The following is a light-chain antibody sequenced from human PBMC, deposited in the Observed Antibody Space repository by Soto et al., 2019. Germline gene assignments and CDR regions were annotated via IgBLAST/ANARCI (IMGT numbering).Light chain of an antibody. CDR2: GAS. CDR1: QSVSSN. CDR3: QQYNNWPPVWT. V-gene: IGKV3-15*01. Sequence: IVISQSPSALSVSPGEKATLSCRASQSVSSNLAWYQQKPGQAPRLLIYGASTRATGIPARFSGSGSGTEFTLTISSLQSEDFAVYYCQQYNNWPPVWTFGQGTKVDI. J-gene: IGKJ1*01.